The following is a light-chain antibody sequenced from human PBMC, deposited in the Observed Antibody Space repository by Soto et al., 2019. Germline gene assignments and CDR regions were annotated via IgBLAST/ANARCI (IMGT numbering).Light chain of an antibody. Sequence: QSVLTQPASVSGSPGQSITISCTGTSSDVGAYNYVSWYQQHPGKAPKLMIYEVSYRPSGVSDRFSGSKSGNTASLTISGLQAEDEGDYYCSSYTTSDTWVFGGGTQLTVL. CDR3: SSYTTSDTWV. CDR1: SSDVGAYNY. J-gene: IGLJ7*01. V-gene: IGLV2-14*01. CDR2: EVS.